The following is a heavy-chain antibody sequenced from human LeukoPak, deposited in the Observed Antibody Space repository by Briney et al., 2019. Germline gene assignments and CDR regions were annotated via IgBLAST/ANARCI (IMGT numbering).Heavy chain of an antibody. V-gene: IGHV3-30*04. Sequence: PGRSLRLSCAASGFTFSSYAMHWVRQAPGRGLEWVAVISYDGSNKYYADSVKGRFTISRDNSKNTLYLQMNSLRAEDTAVYYCARGTYSSSWQTDYWGQGTLVTVSS. CDR3: ARGTYSSSWQTDY. CDR1: GFTFSSYA. CDR2: ISYDGSNK. J-gene: IGHJ4*02. D-gene: IGHD6-13*01.